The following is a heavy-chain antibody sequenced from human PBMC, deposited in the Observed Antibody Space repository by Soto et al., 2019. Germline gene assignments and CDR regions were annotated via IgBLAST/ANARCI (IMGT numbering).Heavy chain of an antibody. CDR3: TTSIKAKVSG. V-gene: IGHV3-15*07. Sequence: EVQLVESGGGLVKPGGSLRLSCAAFGFSFTNAWMNWVRQAPGKGLEWVGRIKSKTDGGTTDYAAPVKGRFTISRDDSKNTLYLQMNSLITEDTAVYYCTTSIKAKVSGWGQGTLVTVSS. D-gene: IGHD6-25*01. J-gene: IGHJ4*02. CDR2: IKSKTDGGTT. CDR1: GFSFTNAW.